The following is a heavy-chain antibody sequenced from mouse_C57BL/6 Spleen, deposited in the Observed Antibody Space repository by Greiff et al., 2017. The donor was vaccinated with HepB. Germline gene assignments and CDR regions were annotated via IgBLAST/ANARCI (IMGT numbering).Heavy chain of an antibody. D-gene: IGHD1-1*01. CDR1: GYSITSGYY. CDR3: ARDKGYGSSPWFAY. J-gene: IGHJ3*01. CDR2: ISYDGSN. V-gene: IGHV3-6*01. Sequence: EVHLVESGPGLVKPSQSLSLTCSVTGYSITSGYYWNWIRQFPGNKLEWMGYISYDGSNNYNPSLKNRISTTRDTSKNQFFLKLNSVTTEDTATYYCARDKGYGSSPWFAYWGQGTLVTVSA.